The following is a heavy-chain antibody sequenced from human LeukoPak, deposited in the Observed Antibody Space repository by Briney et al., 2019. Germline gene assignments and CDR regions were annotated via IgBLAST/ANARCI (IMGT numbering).Heavy chain of an antibody. CDR2: IRYDGSNK. J-gene: IGHJ4*02. Sequence: GGSLRLSCAASGFTFSSYGMHWVRQAPGKGLEWVAFIRYDGSNKYYADSVKGRFTISRDNSKNTLYLQMNSLRAEDTAVYYCAKDLSHEFTGYFDYWGQGTLVTVSS. V-gene: IGHV3-30*02. D-gene: IGHD3-16*01. CDR3: AKDLSHEFTGYFDY. CDR1: GFTFSSYG.